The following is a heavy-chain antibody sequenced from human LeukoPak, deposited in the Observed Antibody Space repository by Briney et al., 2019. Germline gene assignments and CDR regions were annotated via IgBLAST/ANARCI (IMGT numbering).Heavy chain of an antibody. D-gene: IGHD1-14*01. J-gene: IGHJ5*02. CDR3: ARLNKPGWFDP. CDR2: IYYIGST. CDR1: GGSVNNYY. Sequence: PSETLSLTCTVSGGSVNNYYWSWIRQPPGKGLEWIGYIYYIGSTKYNPSLKSRVTISVDTSKNQFSLKLTSVTAADTAVYYCARLNKPGWFDPWGQGTLVTVSS. V-gene: IGHV4-59*08.